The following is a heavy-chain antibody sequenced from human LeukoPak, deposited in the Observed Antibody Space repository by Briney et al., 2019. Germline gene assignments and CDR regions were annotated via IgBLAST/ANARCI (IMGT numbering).Heavy chain of an antibody. V-gene: IGHV1-2*02. J-gene: IGHJ4*02. CDR3: ARVRQWPTNDGY. D-gene: IGHD6-19*01. Sequence: ASVKVSCKASGYTFTGYYMHWVRQARGQGLEWMGWINPNSGGTNYAQKFQGRVTMTRDTSISTAYMELSRLRSDDTAVYYCARVRQWPTNDGYWGQGTLVTVSS. CDR1: GYTFTGYY. CDR2: INPNSGGT.